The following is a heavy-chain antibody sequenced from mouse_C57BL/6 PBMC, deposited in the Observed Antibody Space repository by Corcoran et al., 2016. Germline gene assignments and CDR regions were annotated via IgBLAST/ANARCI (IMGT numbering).Heavy chain of an antibody. J-gene: IGHJ1*03. Sequence: DVQLQESGPGLVKPSQSLSLTCSVTGYSITSGYYWNWIRQFPGNKLEWMGYISYDGSNNYNPSLKNRISITRDTSKNQFFLKLNSVTTEDTATYYCARRTTVVATHRYVDVWGTGTTVTVSS. V-gene: IGHV3-6*01. CDR2: ISYDGSN. CDR1: GYSITSGYY. D-gene: IGHD1-1*01. CDR3: ARRTTVVATHRYVDV.